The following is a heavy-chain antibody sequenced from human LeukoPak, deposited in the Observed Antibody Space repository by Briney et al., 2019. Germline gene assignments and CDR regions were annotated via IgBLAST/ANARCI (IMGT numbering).Heavy chain of an antibody. CDR3: ARGKYYYGSGKYYYYYMDV. D-gene: IGHD3-10*01. V-gene: IGHV4-39*07. CDR2: INHSGST. CDR1: GGSISSSSYY. Sequence: PSETLSLTCTVSGGSISSSSYYWGWIRQPPGKGLEWIGEINHSGSTNYNPSLKSRVTISVDTSKNQFSLKLSSVTAADTAVYYCARGKYYYGSGKYYYYYMDVWGKGTTVTVSS. J-gene: IGHJ6*03.